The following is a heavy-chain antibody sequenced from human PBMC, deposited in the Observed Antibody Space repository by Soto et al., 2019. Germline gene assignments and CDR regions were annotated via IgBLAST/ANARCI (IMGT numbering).Heavy chain of an antibody. CDR3: ARHFGYYYGSGSYYPYYFDY. V-gene: IGHV4-39*01. Sequence: SDTLALTYTVSGYSISISNYYWSWIRQPPGKGLEWIGTVYYSGTTYYNPSLTSRVTIFIDTSENQFSLKLSSVTAADTAVYYCARHFGYYYGSGSYYPYYFDYWGQGTLVTVSS. D-gene: IGHD3-10*01. CDR2: VYYSGTT. J-gene: IGHJ4*02. CDR1: GYSISISNYY.